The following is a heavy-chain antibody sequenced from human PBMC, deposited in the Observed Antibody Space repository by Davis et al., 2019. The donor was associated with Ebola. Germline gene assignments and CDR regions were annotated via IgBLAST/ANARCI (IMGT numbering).Heavy chain of an antibody. CDR3: AKIMSYYYGMDV. V-gene: IGHV1-18*01. J-gene: IGHJ6*02. CDR1: GYTFTSYG. CDR2: ISAYNGNT. Sequence: AASVKVSCKASGYTFTSYGISWVRQAPGQGLEWMGWISAYNGNTNYAQKLQGRVTMTTDTSTSTAYMELSSLRSEDTAVYYCAKIMSYYYGMDVWGQGTTVTVSS.